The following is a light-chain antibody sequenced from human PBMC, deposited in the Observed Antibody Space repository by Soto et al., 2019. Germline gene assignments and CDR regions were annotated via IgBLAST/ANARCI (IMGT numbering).Light chain of an antibody. CDR3: QQRSNWPWT. CDR2: DVS. Sequence: EIVLTQSPATLSLSPGERATLSCRASQSVGAYLAWYQQKPGQAPRLLIYDVSKRATGIPARFSGSGPGTDSTLTISSLEPEDFAVYYCQQRSNWPWTFGQGTKVEIK. V-gene: IGKV3D-11*02. CDR1: QSVGAY. J-gene: IGKJ1*01.